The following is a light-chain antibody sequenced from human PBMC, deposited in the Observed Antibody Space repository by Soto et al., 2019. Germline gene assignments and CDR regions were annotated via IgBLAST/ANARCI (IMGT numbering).Light chain of an antibody. CDR1: QSVNSNY. V-gene: IGKV3-20*01. CDR2: GAS. J-gene: IGKJ2*01. Sequence: EIVLTQSPGTLSLSPGERATLSCRASQSVNSNYLAWYQQKPGQAPRLLIYGASNRATGIPDRFTGSGSGTDFTLTISRLEPEDFAEYYCQQCGGSPLYTFGQGTKLEIK. CDR3: QQCGGSPLYT.